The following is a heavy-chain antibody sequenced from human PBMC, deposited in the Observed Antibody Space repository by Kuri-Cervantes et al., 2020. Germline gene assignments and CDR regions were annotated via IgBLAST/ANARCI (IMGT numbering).Heavy chain of an antibody. J-gene: IGHJ4*02. D-gene: IGHD2-15*01. Sequence: LKISCAASGFTFSDYYMTWIRQAPGKGLEWVSYISSSGSTIYYADSVKGRFTISRDNSKNTLYLQMNSLRAEDTAVYYCARDGEVVVAAYYFDYWGQGTLVTVS. CDR2: ISSSGSTI. V-gene: IGHV3-11*04. CDR3: ARDGEVVVAAYYFDY. CDR1: GFTFSDYY.